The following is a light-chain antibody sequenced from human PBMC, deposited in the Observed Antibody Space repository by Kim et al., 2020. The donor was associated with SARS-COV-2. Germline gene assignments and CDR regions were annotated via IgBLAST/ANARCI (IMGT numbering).Light chain of an antibody. CDR3: QQYAASPFT. Sequence: SAGERATLSCRASQSVSGRHLAWYQQKPGQTPRILIYDASSRVTGISDRFSGSGSGTDFTLTISRLQPEDFAVYYCQQYAASPFTFGGGTKVDIK. V-gene: IGKV3-20*01. CDR1: QSVSGRH. CDR2: DAS. J-gene: IGKJ4*01.